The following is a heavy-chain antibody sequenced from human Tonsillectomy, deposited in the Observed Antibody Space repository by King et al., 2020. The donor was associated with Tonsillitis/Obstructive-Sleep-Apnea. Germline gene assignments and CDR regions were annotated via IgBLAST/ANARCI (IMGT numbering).Heavy chain of an antibody. CDR3: ARAKTTVTRGDWFDP. V-gene: IGHV4-34*01. CDR1: GGSFSGYY. Sequence: VQLQQWGAGLLKPSETLSLTCAVYGGSFSGYYWSWIRQPPGKGLEGIGEINHSGSTNYNPSLKSRVTISVDTSKNQFSLKLSSVTAADTAVYYCARAKTTVTRGDWFDPWGQGTLVTVSS. J-gene: IGHJ5*02. CDR2: INHSGST. D-gene: IGHD4-17*01.